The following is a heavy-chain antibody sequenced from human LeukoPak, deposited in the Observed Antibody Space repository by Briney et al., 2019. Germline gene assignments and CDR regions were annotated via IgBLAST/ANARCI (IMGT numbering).Heavy chain of an antibody. D-gene: IGHD6-13*01. CDR3: ARSGSSSWYSQYNWFDP. CDR1: GESFRCYY. CDR2: INHSGST. J-gene: IGHJ5*02. Sequence: ASETLSLTCALYGESFRCYYWSWIRQPPGKGLEWIGEINHSGSTNYNPSLKSRVTISVDTSKNQFSLKLSSVTAADTAVYYCARSGSSSWYSQYNWFDPWGQGTLVTVSS. V-gene: IGHV4-34*01.